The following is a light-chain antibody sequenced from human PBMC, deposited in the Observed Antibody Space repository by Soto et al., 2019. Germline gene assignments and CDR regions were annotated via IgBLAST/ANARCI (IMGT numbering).Light chain of an antibody. CDR1: QTVLYSSNNKNH. CDR2: WAS. Sequence: DIVMTQSPDSLAVSLGERATINCKSSQTVLYSSNNKNHLAWYQQKPGQPPKLLIYWASIRDSGVPDRFSGSGSGTDFTLTISSLQAEDLAVYYCQQYYSSSLTFGGGTKVDIK. J-gene: IGKJ4*01. V-gene: IGKV4-1*01. CDR3: QQYYSSSLT.